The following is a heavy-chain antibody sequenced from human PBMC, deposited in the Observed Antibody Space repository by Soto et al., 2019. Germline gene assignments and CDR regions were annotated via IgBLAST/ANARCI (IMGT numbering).Heavy chain of an antibody. CDR2: IRSKAYGGTT. CDR3: TRVSEYCSGGSCYSFTFDI. V-gene: IGHV3-49*03. CDR1: GFTFGDYA. Sequence: GGSLRLSCTASGFTFGDYAMSWIRQAPGKGLEWVGFIRSKAYGGTTEYAASVKGRFTISRDDSKSIAYLQMNSLKTEDTAVYYCTRVSEYCSGGSCYSFTFDIWGQGTMVTVSS. D-gene: IGHD2-15*01. J-gene: IGHJ3*02.